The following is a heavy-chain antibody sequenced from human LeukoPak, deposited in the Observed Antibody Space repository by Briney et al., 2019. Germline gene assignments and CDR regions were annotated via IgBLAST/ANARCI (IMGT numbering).Heavy chain of an antibody. Sequence: SETLSLTCTVSGGSISSYYWSWIRQPPGKGLEWLGYIYYSGSTNYNPSLKSRVTISVDTSKNQFSLKLSSVTAADTAVYYCARARESIFGVVPFDYWGQGTLVTVSS. CDR1: GGSISSYY. J-gene: IGHJ4*02. D-gene: IGHD3-3*01. CDR2: IYYSGST. CDR3: ARARESIFGVVPFDY. V-gene: IGHV4-59*01.